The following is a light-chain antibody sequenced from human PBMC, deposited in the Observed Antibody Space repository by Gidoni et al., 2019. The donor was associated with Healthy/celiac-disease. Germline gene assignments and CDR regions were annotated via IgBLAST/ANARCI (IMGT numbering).Light chain of an antibody. CDR3: QQYDNLLVT. J-gene: IGKJ3*01. Sequence: DIQMTQSPSSLSASVGDRVTITCKASQDISNYLNWYQQKPGKAPKLLIYDASNLETGVPSRFSGSGSGTDFTFTISSLQPEDIATYYCQQYDNLLVTFGPGTKVDIK. V-gene: IGKV1-33*01. CDR2: DAS. CDR1: QDISNY.